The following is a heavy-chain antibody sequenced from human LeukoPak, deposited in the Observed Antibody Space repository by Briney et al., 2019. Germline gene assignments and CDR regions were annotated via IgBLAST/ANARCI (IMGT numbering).Heavy chain of an antibody. Sequence: GGSLRLSCAASGFTFSSYGMHWVRQAPGKGLEWVAFIRYDGSNKYYADSVKGRFTISRDNSKNTLYLQMNSLRAEDTAVYYCAKGPVGLLYCSGGSCHNWFDPWGQGTLVTVSS. CDR2: IRYDGSNK. J-gene: IGHJ5*02. CDR1: GFTFSSYG. V-gene: IGHV3-30*02. D-gene: IGHD2-15*01. CDR3: AKGPVGLLYCSGGSCHNWFDP.